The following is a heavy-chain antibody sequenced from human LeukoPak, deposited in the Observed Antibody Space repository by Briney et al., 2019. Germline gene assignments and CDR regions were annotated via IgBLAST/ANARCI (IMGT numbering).Heavy chain of an antibody. CDR3: ARAPLEWLFDY. J-gene: IGHJ4*02. V-gene: IGHV3-21*01. CDR1: GSTFSSYS. CDR2: ISSSSSYI. D-gene: IGHD3-3*01. Sequence: GGSLRLSCAASGSTFSSYSMNWVRQAPGKGLEWVSSISSSSSYIYYADSVKGRFTISRDNAKNSLYPQMNSLRAEDTAVYYCARAPLEWLFDYWGQGTLVTVSS.